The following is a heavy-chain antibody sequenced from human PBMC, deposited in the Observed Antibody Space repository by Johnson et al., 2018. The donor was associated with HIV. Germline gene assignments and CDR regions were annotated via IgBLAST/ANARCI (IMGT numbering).Heavy chain of an antibody. Sequence: QVQLVESGGGVVQPGRSLRLSCAASGFSFSNYAMHWVRQAPGKGLEWVAVISYDGSNKYYADSVKGRFTISRENAKNSLYLQMNSLRAGDTAVYYCARSGAASIAARGDAFDIWGQGTMVTVSS. CDR1: GFSFSNYA. J-gene: IGHJ3*02. CDR3: ARSGAASIAARGDAFDI. CDR2: ISYDGSNK. V-gene: IGHV3-30*14. D-gene: IGHD6-6*01.